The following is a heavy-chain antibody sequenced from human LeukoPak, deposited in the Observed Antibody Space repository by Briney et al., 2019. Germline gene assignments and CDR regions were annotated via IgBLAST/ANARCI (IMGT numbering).Heavy chain of an antibody. V-gene: IGHV1-46*01. Sequence: ASVKVSCKASGYTFTSYYMHWVRQAPGQGLEWMGIITPSGGSTSYAQKFQGRVTMTRDTSTSTVYMELSSPRSEDTAVYYCARDTSYSSGGDHFDYWGQGTLVTVSS. D-gene: IGHD6-19*01. J-gene: IGHJ4*02. CDR3: ARDTSYSSGGDHFDY. CDR2: ITPSGGST. CDR1: GYTFTSYY.